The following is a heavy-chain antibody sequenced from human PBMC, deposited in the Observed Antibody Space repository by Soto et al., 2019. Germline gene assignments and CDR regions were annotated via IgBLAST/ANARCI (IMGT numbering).Heavy chain of an antibody. J-gene: IGHJ4*02. CDR3: TRSAISPYGGLIGPFDY. CDR1: GYTFTAYA. D-gene: IGHD3-16*02. V-gene: IGHV1-3*05. Sequence: QVQLAQSGAEERKPGASVKVSCEATGYTFTAYAMHWVRQAPGQRLEWMGWIKPANGNTKYSQKFQGRLTITIDTSANTMYMELSSPTSEDTAMYYCTRSAISPYGGLIGPFDYWGQGNLVTVSS. CDR2: IKPANGNT.